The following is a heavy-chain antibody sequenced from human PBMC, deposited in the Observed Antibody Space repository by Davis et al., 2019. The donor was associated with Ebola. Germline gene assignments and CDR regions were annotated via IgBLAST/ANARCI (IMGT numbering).Heavy chain of an antibody. CDR1: GFAFSNYG. V-gene: IGHV3-30*18. CDR2: ISYDGSNK. D-gene: IGHD3-10*01. CDR3: AKRKGWFGELSPLDY. Sequence: PGGSLRLSCAASGFAFSNYGMHWVRQAPGGGLEWLAVISYDGSNKYYADSVEGRFTISRDNSKDTVYLQMNSLRPDDTAVYYCAKRKGWFGELSPLDYWGQGTLVTVSS. J-gene: IGHJ4*02.